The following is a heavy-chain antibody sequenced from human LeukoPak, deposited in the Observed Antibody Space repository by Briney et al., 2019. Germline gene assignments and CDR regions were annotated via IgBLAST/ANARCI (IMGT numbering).Heavy chain of an antibody. V-gene: IGHV3-21*04. D-gene: IGHD3-10*01. Sequence: GGSLRLSCAASGFTFSSYSMNWVRQAPGKGLEWVSSISSSSSYIYYADSVKGRFTISRDNSKNTLYLQMNSLRAEDTAVYYCAKGRTYYGSGSSDYWGQGTLVTVSS. CDR1: GFTFSSYS. J-gene: IGHJ4*02. CDR3: AKGRTYYGSGSSDY. CDR2: ISSSSSYI.